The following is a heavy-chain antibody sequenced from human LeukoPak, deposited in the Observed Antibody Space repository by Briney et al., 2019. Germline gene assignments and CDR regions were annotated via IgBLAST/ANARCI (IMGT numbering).Heavy chain of an antibody. CDR3: ARDGSGFGELLD. CDR1: GFTFSSYS. J-gene: IGHJ4*02. Sequence: GGSLRLSCAASGFTFSSYSMNWVRQAPGKGLEWVSSISSSSSYIYYADSVKGRFTISRGNAKNSMYLQMNSLRAEDKAVYYCARDGSGFGELLDWGQGNLVTVSS. V-gene: IGHV3-21*01. CDR2: ISSSSSYI. D-gene: IGHD3-10*01.